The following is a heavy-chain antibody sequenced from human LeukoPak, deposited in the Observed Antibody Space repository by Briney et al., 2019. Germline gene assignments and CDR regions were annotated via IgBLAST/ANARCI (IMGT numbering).Heavy chain of an antibody. D-gene: IGHD1-7*01. J-gene: IGHJ4*02. Sequence: GGSLRLSCAASGFTVSSNYMSWVRQAPGKGQEWVSVIYSGGSTYYADSVKGRFTISRDNSKNTLYLQMNSLRAEDTAVYYCARDMDWNYLGVFDYWGQGTLVTVSS. CDR3: ARDMDWNYLGVFDY. CDR1: GFTVSSNY. V-gene: IGHV3-66*01. CDR2: IYSGGST.